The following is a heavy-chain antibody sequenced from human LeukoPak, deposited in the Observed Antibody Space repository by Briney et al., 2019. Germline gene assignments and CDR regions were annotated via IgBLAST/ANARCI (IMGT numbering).Heavy chain of an antibody. J-gene: IGHJ4*02. CDR1: GFTFSSYA. D-gene: IGHD2-15*01. CDR3: AKGNHYRNPGGSCYRY. CDR2: ISGSGGST. V-gene: IGHV3-23*01. Sequence: GGSLRLSCAASGFTFSSYAMSWVRQAPGKGLEWVSAISGSGGSTYYADSVKGRFTISRDNSKNTLYLQMNSLRAEDTAVYYCAKGNHYRNPGGSCYRYWGQGTLVTVSS.